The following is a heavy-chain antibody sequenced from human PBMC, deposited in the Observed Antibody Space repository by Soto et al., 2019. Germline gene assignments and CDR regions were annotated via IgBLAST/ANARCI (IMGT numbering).Heavy chain of an antibody. Sequence: GGFLRLSCAASGFTFSKYWMRWVLQAPGKGLEWVANIKQDGSEKYYVDSVKGRFTISRDNAKNSLYLQMNSLRAEDTAVYYCARELEVLVAARFDYWGQGILVTVSS. CDR2: IKQDGSEK. D-gene: IGHD2-15*01. CDR3: ARELEVLVAARFDY. V-gene: IGHV3-7*01. J-gene: IGHJ4*02. CDR1: GFTFSKYW.